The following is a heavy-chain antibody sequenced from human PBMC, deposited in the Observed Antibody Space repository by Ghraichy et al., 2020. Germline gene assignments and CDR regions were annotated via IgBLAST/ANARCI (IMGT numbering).Heavy chain of an antibody. CDR2: ISGTGGTT. CDR1: GFTFSSYA. Sequence: LSLTCAASGFTFSSYAMAWVRQAPGKGLEWVSFISGTGGTTYYADSVKGRFTISRDNSKNTLYLQMNSLRADDTAVFYCAKGAGPTWRFDFWGQGTLVTVSS. J-gene: IGHJ4*02. CDR3: AKGAGPTWRFDF. V-gene: IGHV3-23*01. D-gene: IGHD1-26*01.